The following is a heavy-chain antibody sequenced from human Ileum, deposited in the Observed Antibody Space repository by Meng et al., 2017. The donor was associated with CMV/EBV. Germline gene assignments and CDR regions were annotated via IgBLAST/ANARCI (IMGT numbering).Heavy chain of an antibody. CDR3: ARRSSGLFDY. J-gene: IGHJ4*02. CDR1: RAPLLSGTYY. D-gene: IGHD6-13*01. Sequence: VPATLSLSLTNNVSRAPLLSGTYYWGLVPPPLGQGLDCIASISYTGKSSDNPSLKSRVTILVDPSRNQLSLKLSSVTAADTAVYYCARRSSGLFDYWGQGTLVTVSS. V-gene: IGHV4-39*07. CDR2: ISYTGKS.